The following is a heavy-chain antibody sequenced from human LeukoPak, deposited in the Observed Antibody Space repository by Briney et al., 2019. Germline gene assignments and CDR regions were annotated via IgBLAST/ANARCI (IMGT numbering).Heavy chain of an antibody. CDR3: ARGTGPGYYHY. D-gene: IGHD1/OR15-1a*01. J-gene: IGHJ4*02. CDR2: IRSDGSTT. Sequence: GGSLRLSCAASGFTFSSYWMHWVRHAPGKGLVWVSGIRSDGSTTSYADSVKGRFTISRDNAKNTLYLQMTSLRAEDTAVYYCARGTGPGYYHYWGQGTLVTVSS. CDR1: GFTFSSYW. V-gene: IGHV3-74*01.